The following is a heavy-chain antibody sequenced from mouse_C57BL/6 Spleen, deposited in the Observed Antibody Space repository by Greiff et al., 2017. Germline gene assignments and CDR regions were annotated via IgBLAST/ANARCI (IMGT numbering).Heavy chain of an antibody. Sequence: VQLQQSGPELVKPGASVKIPCKASGYTFTDYNMDWVQQSHGKSLEWIGDINPNNGGTIYNQKFKGKATLTVDKSSSTAYVELRSLTSEDTAVYYCARGRITTVVEGAMDYWGQGTSVTVSS. J-gene: IGHJ4*01. CDR3: ARGRITTVVEGAMDY. CDR2: INPNNGGT. V-gene: IGHV1-18*01. D-gene: IGHD1-1*01. CDR1: GYTFTDYN.